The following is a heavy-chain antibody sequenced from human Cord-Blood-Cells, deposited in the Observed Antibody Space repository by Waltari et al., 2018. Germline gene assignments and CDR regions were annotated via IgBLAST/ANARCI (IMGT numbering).Heavy chain of an antibody. CDR2: ISGSGGST. J-gene: IGHJ3*02. D-gene: IGHD7-27*01. CDR3: AKVTGDEDAFDI. V-gene: IGHV3-23*01. Sequence: EVQLLESGGGLVQPGGSLRLSCAASGFTFSSYAMSWVRQAPGKGLEGVSAISGSGGSTYYADSVKGRFTISRDNSKNTLYLQMNSLRAEDTAVYYCAKVTGDEDAFDIWGQGTMVTVSS. CDR1: GFTFSSYA.